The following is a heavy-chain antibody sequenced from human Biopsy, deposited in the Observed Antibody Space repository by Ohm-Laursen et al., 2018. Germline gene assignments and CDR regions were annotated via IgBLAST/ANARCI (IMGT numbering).Heavy chain of an antibody. V-gene: IGHV1-46*01. D-gene: IGHD5-24*01. J-gene: IGHJ6*02. Sequence: ASVKVSCKASGNTFATYHIHWVRQAPGQGLERMGVISPSGATTSFSQKFQGRITMTRDTSTGTVYMDLNSLGSEDTAVYYCARAGVGSDGTDSYYYGMDVWGPGTTVTVSS. CDR1: GNTFATYH. CDR3: ARAGVGSDGTDSYYYGMDV. CDR2: ISPSGATT.